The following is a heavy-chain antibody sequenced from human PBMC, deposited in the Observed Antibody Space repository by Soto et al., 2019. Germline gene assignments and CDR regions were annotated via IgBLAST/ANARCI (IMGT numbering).Heavy chain of an antibody. CDR2: ISYDGSNK. J-gene: IGHJ6*03. D-gene: IGHD3-3*01. V-gene: IGHV3-30*18. CDR3: AKGAYYDFCSGYYPDYYYYYMDV. Sequence: GGSLRLSCAASGFTFSSYGMHWVRQAPGKGLEWVAVISYDGSNKYYADSVKGRFTISRDNSKNTLYLQMNSLRAEDTAVYYCAKGAYYDFCSGYYPDYYYYYMDVWGKGTTVTVSS. CDR1: GFTFSSYG.